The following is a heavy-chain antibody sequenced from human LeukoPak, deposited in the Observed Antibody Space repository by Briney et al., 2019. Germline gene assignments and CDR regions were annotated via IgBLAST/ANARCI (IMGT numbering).Heavy chain of an antibody. CDR2: ISYDGSNK. D-gene: IGHD2-2*01. Sequence: GRSLRLACAASGFTFSNYAMHWVRQAAGKGLEWVAVISYDGSNKYYADSVKGRFTISRDNSKNTLYLQMNSLRAEDTAVYYCASEDVVVPAAPLDVWGKGTTVTVSS. CDR1: GFTFSNYA. V-gene: IGHV3-30*01. CDR3: ASEDVVVPAAPLDV. J-gene: IGHJ6*04.